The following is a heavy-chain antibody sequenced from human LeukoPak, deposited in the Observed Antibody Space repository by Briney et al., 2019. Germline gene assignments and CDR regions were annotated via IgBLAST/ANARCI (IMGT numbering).Heavy chain of an antibody. V-gene: IGHV1-2*02. CDR1: GYTFTGHY. Sequence: ASVKVSCEASGYTFTGHYMHWVRQAPGQGLEWMGWINPNSGGTNYAQKFQGRVTMTRDTSISTAYMELSRLRSDDTAVYYCAREDSYYYYMDAWGKGTTVTVSS. CDR3: AREDSYYYYMDA. CDR2: INPNSGGT. J-gene: IGHJ6*03.